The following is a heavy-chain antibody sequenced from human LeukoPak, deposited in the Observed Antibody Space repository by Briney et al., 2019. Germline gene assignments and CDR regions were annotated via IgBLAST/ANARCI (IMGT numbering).Heavy chain of an antibody. V-gene: IGHV1-2*06. CDR2: INPNSGGT. Sequence: ASVKVSCKASGYTFTGYYRHWVRQAPGQGLEWMGRINPNSGGTNYAQKFQGRVTMTRDTSISTAYMELSRLRSDDTAVYHCAIPPLFTVTPTDFDYWGQGTLVTVSS. D-gene: IGHD4-17*01. J-gene: IGHJ4*02. CDR1: GYTFTGYY. CDR3: AIPPLFTVTPTDFDY.